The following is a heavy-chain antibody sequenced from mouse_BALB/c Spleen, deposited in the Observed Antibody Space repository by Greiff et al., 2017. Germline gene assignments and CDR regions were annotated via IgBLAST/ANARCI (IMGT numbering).Heavy chain of an antibody. D-gene: IGHD2-1*01. J-gene: IGHJ2*01. CDR1: GYTFTDYA. CDR3: ARAGNYLYYFDY. V-gene: IGHV1S137*01. CDR2: ISTYYGDA. Sequence: VQLQQSGAELVRPGVSVKISCKGSGYTFTDYAMHWVKQSHAKSLEWIGVISTYYGDASYNQKFKGKATMTVDKSSSTAYMELARLTSEDSAIYYCARAGNYLYYFDYWGQGTTLTVSS.